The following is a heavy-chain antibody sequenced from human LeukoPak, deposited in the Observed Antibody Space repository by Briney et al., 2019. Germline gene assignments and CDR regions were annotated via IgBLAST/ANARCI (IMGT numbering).Heavy chain of an antibody. CDR3: AREGYYDSSGSF. Sequence: ASVKVSCKVSGYTLTELSMHWVRQAPGKGLEWMGGFDPEDGETIYAQKFQGRVTMTRDTSTSTVYMELSSLRSEDTAVYYCAREGYYDSSGSFWGQGTLVTVSS. CDR2: FDPEDGET. V-gene: IGHV1-24*01. CDR1: GYTLTELS. J-gene: IGHJ4*02. D-gene: IGHD3-22*01.